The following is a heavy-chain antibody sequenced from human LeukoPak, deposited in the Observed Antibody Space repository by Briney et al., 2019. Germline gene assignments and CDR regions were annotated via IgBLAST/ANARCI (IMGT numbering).Heavy chain of an antibody. CDR1: GFTFSSYA. CDR3: AREGLGRSYYFDY. Sequence: PGGSLRLSCVASGFTFSSYAMHWVRQAPGKGLEYVSAISSNGGSTYYANSVKGRFTISRDNSKNTLYLQMGSLRAEDMAVYYCAREGLGRSYYFDYWGQATLVTVSS. CDR2: ISSNGGST. D-gene: IGHD3/OR15-3a*01. J-gene: IGHJ4*02. V-gene: IGHV3-64*01.